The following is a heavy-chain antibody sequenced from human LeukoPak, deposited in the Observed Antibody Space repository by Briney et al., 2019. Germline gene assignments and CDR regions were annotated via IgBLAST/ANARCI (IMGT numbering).Heavy chain of an antibody. CDR3: ARDQSSTSCCGYYYYGMDV. Sequence: PGRSLRLSCAASGFNFYSYAMHWVRQAPGKGLEWVAAISFDGSDKYYVDSVKGRFTISRDNSKNTLYLQMNSLRAEDTALYYCARDQSSTSCCGYYYYGMDVWGQGTTVTVSS. V-gene: IGHV3-30*04. J-gene: IGHJ6*02. D-gene: IGHD2-2*01. CDR2: ISFDGSDK. CDR1: GFNFYSYA.